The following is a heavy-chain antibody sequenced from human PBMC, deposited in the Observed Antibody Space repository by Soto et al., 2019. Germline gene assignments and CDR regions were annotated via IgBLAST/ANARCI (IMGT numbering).Heavy chain of an antibody. CDR3: ARDFSSSWPYYYYGMDV. D-gene: IGHD6-13*01. V-gene: IGHV3-33*01. Sequence: QVQLVESGGGVVQPGRSLRLSCAASGFTFSSYGMHWVRQAPGKGLEWVAVIWYDGSNKYYADSVKGRFTISRDNSKNTLYLQMNSLRAEDTAVYYCARDFSSSWPYYYYGMDVWGQGTTVTVSS. J-gene: IGHJ6*02. CDR1: GFTFSSYG. CDR2: IWYDGSNK.